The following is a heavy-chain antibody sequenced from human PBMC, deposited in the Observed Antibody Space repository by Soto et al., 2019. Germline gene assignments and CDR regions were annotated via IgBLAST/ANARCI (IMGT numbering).Heavy chain of an antibody. Sequence: VQLVESGGGLVQPGGSLRLSCAASGFTFSAYPMHWVRQAPGKGLEYVSAISSNGVSTYYANSVKGRFTISRDNSKNTLYLQMGSLRAEDMAMYYCARDHSSSWSNVLDPWGQGTLVTVSS. D-gene: IGHD6-13*01. J-gene: IGHJ5*02. CDR2: ISSNGVST. CDR1: GFTFSAYP. CDR3: ARDHSSSWSNVLDP. V-gene: IGHV3-64*01.